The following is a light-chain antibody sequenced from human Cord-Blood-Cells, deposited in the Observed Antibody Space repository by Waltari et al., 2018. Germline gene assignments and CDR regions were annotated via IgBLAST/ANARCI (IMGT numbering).Light chain of an antibody. CDR3: SSYTSSSTVV. J-gene: IGLJ2*01. CDR2: EVS. V-gene: IGLV2-14*01. CDR1: SSDVGGYNY. Sequence: QSALTQPASVSGSPGQSITISCTGTSSDVGGYNYVSRYQQHPGKAPKLMIYEVSKRPSGVSNRFSGSKAGNTASLTISGLQAEDEADYYCSSYTSSSTVVFGGGTKLTVL.